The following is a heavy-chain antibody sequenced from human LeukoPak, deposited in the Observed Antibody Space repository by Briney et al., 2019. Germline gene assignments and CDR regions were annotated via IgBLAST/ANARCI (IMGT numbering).Heavy chain of an antibody. Sequence: GGSLRLSCAASGFTFSSYWMHWVRHAPGKGLVWVSRINSDGSSTSYADSVKGRFTISRDNAKNTLYLQMNSLRAEDTAVYYCARVPSSGWRSAEYFQHWGQGTLVTVSS. CDR2: INSDGSST. CDR1: GFTFSSYW. D-gene: IGHD6-19*01. CDR3: ARVPSSGWRSAEYFQH. J-gene: IGHJ1*01. V-gene: IGHV3-74*01.